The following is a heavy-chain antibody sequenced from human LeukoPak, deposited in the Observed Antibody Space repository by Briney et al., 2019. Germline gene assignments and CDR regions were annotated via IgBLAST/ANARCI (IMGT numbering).Heavy chain of an antibody. CDR2: INHSGST. D-gene: IGHD3-10*01. CDR3: ARGRKYYYGSGSAFGFDY. V-gene: IGHV4-34*01. CDR1: GGSFSGYY. J-gene: IGHJ4*02. Sequence: SETLSLTCAVYGGSFSGYYWSWIRQPPGKGLEWIGEINHSGSTNYNPSLKSRVTISVDTSKNQFSLKLSSVTAADTAVYYCARGRKYYYGSGSAFGFDYWGQGTLVTVSS.